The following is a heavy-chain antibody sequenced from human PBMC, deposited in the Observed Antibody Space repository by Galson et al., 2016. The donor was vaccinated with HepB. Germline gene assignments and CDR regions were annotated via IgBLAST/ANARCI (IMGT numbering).Heavy chain of an antibody. V-gene: IGHV3-33*01. CDR1: GFPFSAFA. J-gene: IGHJ3*02. CDR2: IWYVGGHE. D-gene: IGHD3-10*01. CDR3: ARTYGSGTTGTFDI. Sequence: SLRLSCAASGFPFSAFAMHWVRQAPGKGLEWVAVIWYVGGHESYADSVKGRFTISRDNSKNTLYLQMNSLRVEDTAVYSCARTYGSGTTGTFDIWGQGTMVTVSS.